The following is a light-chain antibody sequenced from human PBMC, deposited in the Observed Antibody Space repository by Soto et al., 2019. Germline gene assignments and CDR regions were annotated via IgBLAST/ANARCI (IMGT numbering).Light chain of an antibody. J-gene: IGKJ1*01. CDR2: KVS. CDR3: MQATHFPRT. Sequence: DVVMTQTPLSSPVTLGQPASLSCRSSQSLAHRDGNTYLSWLQQRPGQPPRLLIYKVSNRLSGVPDRVSASGAERVCPLKISRVEAQDVGLYYCMQATHFPRTFGQGTKGEIK. V-gene: IGKV2-24*01. CDR1: QSLAHRDGNTY.